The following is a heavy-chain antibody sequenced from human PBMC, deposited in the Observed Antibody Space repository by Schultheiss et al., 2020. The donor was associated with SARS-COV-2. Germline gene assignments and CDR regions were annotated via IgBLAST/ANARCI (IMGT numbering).Heavy chain of an antibody. CDR2: IKQAGSEK. D-gene: IGHD4/OR15-4a*01. V-gene: IGHV3-7*03. CDR1: GFTFSSYG. CDR3: ARAGLETMVLSGNYYYYMDV. Sequence: GGSLRLSCAASGFTFSSYGMHWVRQAPGKGLEWVANIKQAGSEKYYVDSVKGRFTISRDNAKNSLYLQMNSLRAEDTAVYYCARAGLETMVLSGNYYYYMDVWGKGTTVTVSS. J-gene: IGHJ6*03.